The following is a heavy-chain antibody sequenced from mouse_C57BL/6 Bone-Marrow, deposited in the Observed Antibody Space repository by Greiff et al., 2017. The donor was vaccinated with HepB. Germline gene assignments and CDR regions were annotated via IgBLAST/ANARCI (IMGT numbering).Heavy chain of an antibody. V-gene: IGHV5-15*01. J-gene: IGHJ1*03. CDR2: ISNLAYSI. CDR3: ARLYGSSSYWYFDV. D-gene: IGHD1-1*01. Sequence: EVHLVESGGGLVQPGGSLKLSCAASGFTFSDYGMAWVRQAPRKGPEWVAFISNLAYSIYYADTVTGRFTISRENAKNTLYLEMSSLRSEDTAMYYCARLYGSSSYWYFDVWGTGTTVTVSS. CDR1: GFTFSDYG.